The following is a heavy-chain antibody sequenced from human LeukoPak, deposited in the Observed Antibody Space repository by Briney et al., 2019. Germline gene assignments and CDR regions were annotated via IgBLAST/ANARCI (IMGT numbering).Heavy chain of an antibody. CDR2: ISWNSGAI. V-gene: IGHV3-9*01. CDR3: ARFAAGGSYYYYMDV. J-gene: IGHJ6*03. CDR1: GFTFDDYA. D-gene: IGHD3-10*01. Sequence: GGSLRLSCAASGFTFDDYAMHWVRQAPGKGLEWVSGISWNSGAIAYADSVKGRFTISRDNAKNSLYLQMNSLRADDTAVYYCARFAAGGSYYYYMDVWGKGTTVTVSS.